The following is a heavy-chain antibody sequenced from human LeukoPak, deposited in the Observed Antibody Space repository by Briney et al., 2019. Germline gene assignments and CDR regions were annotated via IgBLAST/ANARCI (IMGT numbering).Heavy chain of an antibody. V-gene: IGHV4-34*01. CDR1: GGSFSGYY. CDR3: ARHFTDYDFWSGYLVSWFDP. J-gene: IGHJ5*02. D-gene: IGHD3-3*01. CDR2: INHSGST. Sequence: SETLSLTCAVYGGSFSGYYWSWIRQPPGKGLEWIGEINHSGSTNYNPSLKGRVTISVDTSKNQFSLKLSSVTAADTAVYYCARHFTDYDFWSGYLVSWFDPWGQGTLVTVSS.